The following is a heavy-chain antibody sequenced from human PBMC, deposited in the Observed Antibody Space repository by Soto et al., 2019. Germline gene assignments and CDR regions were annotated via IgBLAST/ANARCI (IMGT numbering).Heavy chain of an antibody. J-gene: IGHJ6*02. Sequence: PAESLKISCKSSGYSSATYWITWVRQMPGKGLEWMGRIDTSDSYINSSPSFQSRVTISADKSINTAYLQWSSLVATDTAMYYCARLGDCSGGSCFSRYYYYGMDVWGQGTTVTVSS. CDR2: IDTSDSYI. CDR1: GYSSATYW. D-gene: IGHD2-15*01. CDR3: ARLGDCSGGSCFSRYYYYGMDV. V-gene: IGHV5-10-1*01.